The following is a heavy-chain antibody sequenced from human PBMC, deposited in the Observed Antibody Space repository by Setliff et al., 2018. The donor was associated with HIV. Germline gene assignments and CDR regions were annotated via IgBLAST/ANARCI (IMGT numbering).Heavy chain of an antibody. CDR1: GGSISSGGYY. Sequence: SETLSLTCTVSGGSISSGGYYWSWIRQQPGKGLEWIGYIYYSGSTYYNPSLKSRVTISADTPKNQLSLKLTSVTAADTAVYYCTRHRGPPWDAFDIWGQGTMVTVSS. V-gene: IGHV4-31*03. CDR2: IYYSGST. J-gene: IGHJ3*02. CDR3: TRHRGPPWDAFDI.